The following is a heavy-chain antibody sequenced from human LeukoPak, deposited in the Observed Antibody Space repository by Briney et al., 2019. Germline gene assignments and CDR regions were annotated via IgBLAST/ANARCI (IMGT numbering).Heavy chain of an antibody. V-gene: IGHV4-31*03. CDR3: ARGVEYYDSSGYHNWFDP. D-gene: IGHD3-22*01. Sequence: SETLSLTCTVSGGSISSGGYYWSWIRQHPGKGLEWIGYIYYSGSTYYNPSLKSRVTISVDTSKNQFSLKLSSVTTADTAVYYCARGVEYYDSSGYHNWFDPWGQGTLVTVSS. CDR1: GGSISSGGYY. CDR2: IYYSGST. J-gene: IGHJ5*02.